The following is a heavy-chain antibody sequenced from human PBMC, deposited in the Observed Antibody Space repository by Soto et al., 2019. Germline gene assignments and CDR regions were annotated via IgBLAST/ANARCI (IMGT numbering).Heavy chain of an antibody. V-gene: IGHV4-34*01. CDR2: INHSGST. D-gene: IGHD3-10*01. CDR3: ATGRGVRGVIITTYYYYGLDV. J-gene: IGHJ6*02. CDR1: GGSFSGHY. Sequence: SETLSLTCAVYGGSFSGHYWSWIRQPPGKGLEWIGEINHSGSTNYNPSLKSRVTISVDTSKNQFSLKLSSVSAADTAVYSCATGRGVRGVIITTYYYYGLDVWGQGTTVTVSS.